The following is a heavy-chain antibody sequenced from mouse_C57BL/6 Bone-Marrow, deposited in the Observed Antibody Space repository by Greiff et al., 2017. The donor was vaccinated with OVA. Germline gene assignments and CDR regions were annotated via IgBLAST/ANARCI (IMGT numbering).Heavy chain of an antibody. Sequence: QVQLQQSGAELARPGASVKLSCKASGYTFTSYGISWVKQRTGQGLEWIGEIYPRSGNTYYNEKFKGKATLTADKSSSTAYMELRSLTSEDSAVYFCARRGGSSYPFAYWGQGTLVTVSA. D-gene: IGHD1-1*01. CDR1: GYTFTSYG. CDR3: ARRGGSSYPFAY. CDR2: IYPRSGNT. V-gene: IGHV1-81*01. J-gene: IGHJ3*01.